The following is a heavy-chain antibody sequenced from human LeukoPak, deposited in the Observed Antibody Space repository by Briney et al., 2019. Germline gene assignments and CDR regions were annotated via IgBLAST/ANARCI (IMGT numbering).Heavy chain of an antibody. CDR3: ARAPPRYSSGWYVPGYYYYGMDV. V-gene: IGHV4-34*01. D-gene: IGHD6-19*01. Sequence: SETLSLTCAVYGGSFSGYYWSWIRQPPGKGLEWIGEISHNGSTNYNPSLKSRVTISVDTSKNQFSLKLSSVTAADTAVYYCARAPPRYSSGWYVPGYYYYGMDVWGQGTTVTVSS. CDR2: ISHNGST. CDR1: GGSFSGYY. J-gene: IGHJ6*02.